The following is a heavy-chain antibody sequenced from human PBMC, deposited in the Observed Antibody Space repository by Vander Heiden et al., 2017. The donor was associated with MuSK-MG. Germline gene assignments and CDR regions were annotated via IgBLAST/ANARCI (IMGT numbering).Heavy chain of an antibody. CDR2: INAGNGNT. CDR1: GYTFTSYA. D-gene: IGHD3-9*01. J-gene: IGHJ4*02. Sequence: QVQLVQSGAEVKKPGASVKVSCKASGYTFTSYAMHWVRQAPGQRLEWMGWINAGNGNTKYSQKFQGRVTITRDTSASTAYMELSSLRSEDTAVYYCARSDPPVLRYFDWLLRDFDYWGQGTLVTVSS. V-gene: IGHV1-3*01. CDR3: ARSDPPVLRYFDWLLRDFDY.